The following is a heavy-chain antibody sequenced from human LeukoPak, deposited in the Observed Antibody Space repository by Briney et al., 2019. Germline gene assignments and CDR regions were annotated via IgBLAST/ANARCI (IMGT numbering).Heavy chain of an antibody. CDR3: ARVKNPPEVWFVTYSNWFDP. V-gene: IGHV1-46*01. Sequence: ASVKVSCKASGYTFSNYYLHWVRQAPGQGLEWMGLINPSGGTTTYAQKFQGRVTMTRNTSISTAYMELSSLRSEDAAVYYCARVKNPPEVWFVTYSNWFDPWGQGTLVTVAS. J-gene: IGHJ5*02. D-gene: IGHD3-10*01. CDR1: GYTFSNYY. CDR2: INPSGGTT.